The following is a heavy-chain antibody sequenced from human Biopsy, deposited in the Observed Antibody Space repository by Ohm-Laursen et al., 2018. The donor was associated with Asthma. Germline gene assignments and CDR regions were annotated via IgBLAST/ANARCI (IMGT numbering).Heavy chain of an antibody. CDR3: ARAGQCSSTSCYNPGWFDP. D-gene: IGHD2-2*01. CDR1: GGSFSGYY. V-gene: IGHV4-34*01. J-gene: IGHJ5*02. Sequence: SQTLSLTCAVYGGSFSGYYWSWIGQPPGMGLEWIGEINHSGSTNYNPSVKSRVTISVDTSKNQFSLKMSSVTAADTAVYYCARAGQCSSTSCYNPGWFDPWGQGTLVPVSS. CDR2: INHSGST.